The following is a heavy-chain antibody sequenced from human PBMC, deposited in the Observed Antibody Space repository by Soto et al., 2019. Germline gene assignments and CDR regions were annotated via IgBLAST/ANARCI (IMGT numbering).Heavy chain of an antibody. V-gene: IGHV4-34*01. CDR2: INHSGST. D-gene: IGHD3-16*01. CDR3: ARGQGGYYYYGMDV. CDR1: GGSFSGYY. Sequence: QVQLQQWGAGLLKPSETLSLTCAVYGGSFSGYYWSWIRQPPGKGLEWIGEINHSGSTNYNPSLTSRVTIAVDTSKSQFSLKLSSVTAADTTVYYCARGQGGYYYYGMDVWGQGTTVTVSS. J-gene: IGHJ6*02.